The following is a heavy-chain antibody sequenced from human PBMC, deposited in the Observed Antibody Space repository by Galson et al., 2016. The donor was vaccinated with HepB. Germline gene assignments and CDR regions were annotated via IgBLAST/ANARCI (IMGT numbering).Heavy chain of an antibody. D-gene: IGHD2-21*02. Sequence: SLRLSCAASGFTFSSYGMHWVRQAPGKGLEWVAVISYDGSNKYYADSVKGRFTISRDNSKTSLFLQMNSLTSEDTAVYYCAKDAILACGRDCYIDYWGQGTLRTVSS. CDR1: GFTFSSYG. J-gene: IGHJ4*02. CDR3: AKDAILACGRDCYIDY. V-gene: IGHV3-30*18. CDR2: ISYDGSNK.